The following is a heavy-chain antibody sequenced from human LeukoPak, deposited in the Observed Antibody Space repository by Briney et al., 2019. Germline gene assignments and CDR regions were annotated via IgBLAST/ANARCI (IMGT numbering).Heavy chain of an antibody. D-gene: IGHD6-19*01. Sequence: GGSLRLSCAASGFTFSSYAMSWVRQAPGKGLEWVSAISGSGGSTYYADSVKGRFTISRDSSKNTLYLQMNSLRAEDTAVYYCAKDHYSSGWYPTPFDYWGQGTLVTVSS. V-gene: IGHV3-23*01. CDR1: GFTFSSYA. CDR3: AKDHYSSGWYPTPFDY. J-gene: IGHJ4*02. CDR2: ISGSGGST.